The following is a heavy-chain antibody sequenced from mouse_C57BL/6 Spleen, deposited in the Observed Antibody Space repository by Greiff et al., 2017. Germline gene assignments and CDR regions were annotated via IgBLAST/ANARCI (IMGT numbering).Heavy chain of an antibody. Sequence: QVQLQQSGPELVKPGASVKISCKASGYAFSSSWMNWVKQRPGKGLEWIGRIYPGDGDTNYNGKFKGKATLTADKSSSTAYMQLSSLTSENSAVYFCARGGYSNYVDYAMDYWGQGTSVTVSS. V-gene: IGHV1-82*01. CDR2: IYPGDGDT. CDR1: GYAFSSSW. J-gene: IGHJ4*01. D-gene: IGHD2-5*01. CDR3: ARGGYSNYVDYAMDY.